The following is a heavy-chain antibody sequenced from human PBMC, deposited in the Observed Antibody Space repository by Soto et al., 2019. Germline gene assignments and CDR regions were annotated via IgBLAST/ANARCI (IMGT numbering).Heavy chain of an antibody. D-gene: IGHD3-16*01. V-gene: IGHV1-18*01. CDR1: GYSFTRYG. CDR2: ISGYNGKT. Sequence: QVQLVQSGNEVKKPGASVNVSCKASGYSFTRYGISWVRQAPGQGLEWMGWISGYNGKTKYAQKLQGRVSMTTDTSTSTAYMERRSPGSDDTAVYYCAREGDRPYYYYGMDVWGQGTTVTVSS. J-gene: IGHJ6*02. CDR3: AREGDRPYYYYGMDV.